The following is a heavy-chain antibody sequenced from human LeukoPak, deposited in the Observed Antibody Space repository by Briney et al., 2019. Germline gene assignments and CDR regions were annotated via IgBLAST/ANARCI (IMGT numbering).Heavy chain of an antibody. CDR1: GFNFRGAW. Sequence: GGSLRLSCEGSGFNFRGAWLNWVRQAPGKGLECVGRIKNYGGTTDHAAPVKGRFSVSRDDSKNTLFLQMNSLKAEDTAVYYCTTGWTSTPHDGYWGQGTPVTVSS. CDR2: IKNYGGTT. J-gene: IGHJ4*02. CDR3: TTGWTSTPHDGY. D-gene: IGHD5/OR15-5a*01. V-gene: IGHV3-15*07.